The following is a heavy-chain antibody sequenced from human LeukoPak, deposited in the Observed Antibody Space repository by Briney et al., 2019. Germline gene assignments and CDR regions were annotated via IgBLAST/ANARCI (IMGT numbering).Heavy chain of an antibody. D-gene: IGHD3-16*01. V-gene: IGHV3-74*01. CDR2: INPDGSNT. CDR3: TRDRRGGYMDV. Sequence: PGGSLRLSCAASGFTFNSYWMHWVRQAPGKGLVWVSRINPDGSNTIYADSVKGRFTISGDNAKNTLYLQMNSLRAEDTAVYYCTRDRRGGYMDVWGRGTTVTVSS. CDR1: GFTFNSYW. J-gene: IGHJ6*02.